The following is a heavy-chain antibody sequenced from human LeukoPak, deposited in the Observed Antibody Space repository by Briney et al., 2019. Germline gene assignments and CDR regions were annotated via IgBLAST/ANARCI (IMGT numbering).Heavy chain of an antibody. CDR2: ISGSAGST. D-gene: IGHD5-12*01. J-gene: IGHJ4*02. Sequence: GGSLRLSCAASGFTFSSYAMSWVRQAPGKGLEWVSAISGSAGSTYYADSVKGRFTISRDNAKNSLYLQMNSLRAEDTAVYYCARDPVDSGWLDYWGQGTLVTVSS. CDR3: ARDPVDSGWLDY. CDR1: GFTFSSYA. V-gene: IGHV3-23*01.